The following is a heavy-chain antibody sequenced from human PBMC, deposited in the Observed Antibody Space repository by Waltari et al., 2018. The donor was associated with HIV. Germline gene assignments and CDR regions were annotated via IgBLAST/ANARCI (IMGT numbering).Heavy chain of an antibody. J-gene: IGHJ3*02. V-gene: IGHV4-59*01. Sequence: QVQLQESGPGLVKPSETLSLTCTVSGASISSYYWSWIRQPPGRGLDWIGYIYYSGSTNYNPSLKRRVTISVDTSKNQFSLKLSSVTAADTAVYYCARTPIYYDQWGRRFDIWGQGTMVTVSS. CDR2: IYYSGST. D-gene: IGHD3-22*01. CDR1: GASISSYY. CDR3: ARTPIYYDQWGRRFDI.